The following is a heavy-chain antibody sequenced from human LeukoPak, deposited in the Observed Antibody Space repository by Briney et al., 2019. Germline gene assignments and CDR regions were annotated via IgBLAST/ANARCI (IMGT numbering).Heavy chain of an antibody. CDR1: GFTFNDYA. CDR3: ARVREWLELDYFDY. Sequence: GGSLRLSCAASGFTFNDYAMHWVRQAPGKGLEWVSGISWNSGSIGYADSVKGRFTISRDNAKNSLYLQMNSLRAEDTAVYYCARVREWLELDYFDYWGQGTLVTVSS. J-gene: IGHJ4*02. D-gene: IGHD3-3*01. V-gene: IGHV3-9*01. CDR2: ISWNSGSI.